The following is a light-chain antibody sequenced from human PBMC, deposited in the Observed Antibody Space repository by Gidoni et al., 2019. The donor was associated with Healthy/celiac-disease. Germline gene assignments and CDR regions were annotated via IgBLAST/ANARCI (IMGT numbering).Light chain of an antibody. V-gene: IGKV4-1*01. CDR1: QSVLYSSNNKNY. J-gene: IGKJ4*01. CDR2: WAS. Sequence: DIVMTQSPDSLAVSLGARATINCKSSQSVLYSSNNKNYLAWYQQKPGQPPKLLIYWASTRESGVPDRFSGSGSGTDFTLTISSLQAEDVAVYYCQQYYSTPPTFGGXTKVEIK. CDR3: QQYYSTPPT.